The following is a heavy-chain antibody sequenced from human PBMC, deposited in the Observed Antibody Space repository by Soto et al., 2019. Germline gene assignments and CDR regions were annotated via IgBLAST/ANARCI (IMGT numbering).Heavy chain of an antibody. J-gene: IGHJ6*02. CDR1: GGSITSSY. CDR2: IYDTGISGYTPST. CDR3: ARGEDAFFYYGLDV. Sequence: QVQLQESGPRLVKPSATLSLTCTVSGGSITSSYWSWIRRPPGKGLEWIAYIYDTGISGYTPSTSSNPPLKSRVTMSVDTSKSQFSLKLTSVTAADTAVYYCARGEDAFFYYGLDVWGQGITVTVSS. V-gene: IGHV4-59*01.